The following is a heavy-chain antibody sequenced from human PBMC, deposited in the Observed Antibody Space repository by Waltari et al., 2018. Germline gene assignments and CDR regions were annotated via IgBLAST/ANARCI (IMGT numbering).Heavy chain of an antibody. Sequence: EVQLVESGGGLVQPGGSLRLSCAASEFTFAYYWVPWVRQAPGKGLEWVANIKEDGSEKYYVDSVKGRFTISRDNAKNSLYLQMSSLRVEDTAVYYCATQSWSNFEYWGQGTLFTVSS. D-gene: IGHD3-3*01. CDR1: EFTFAYYW. V-gene: IGHV3-7*01. J-gene: IGHJ4*02. CDR3: ATQSWSNFEY. CDR2: IKEDGSEK.